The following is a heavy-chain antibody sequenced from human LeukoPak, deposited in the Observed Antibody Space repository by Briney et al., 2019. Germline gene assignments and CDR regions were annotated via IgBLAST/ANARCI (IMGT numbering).Heavy chain of an antibody. J-gene: IGHJ5*02. D-gene: IGHD2-2*01. V-gene: IGHV1-2*06. CDR2: INPNSGAT. CDR3: ARVDCTSTNCYPFDP. Sequence: GASVKVSCKASGYTFTGYYMHWVRQAPGQGLEWMGRINPNSGATNHAQKFQGRVTMTRDTSVSTAYMELASLRSDDTAIYYCARVDCTSTNCYPFDPWGQGTPVIVSS. CDR1: GYTFTGYY.